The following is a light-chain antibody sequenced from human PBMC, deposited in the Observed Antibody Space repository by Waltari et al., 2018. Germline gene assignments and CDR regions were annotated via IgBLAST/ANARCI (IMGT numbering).Light chain of an antibody. CDR1: QSVSSSY. CDR2: GAA. V-gene: IGKV3-20*01. Sequence: EIVLTQSPGTLSLSPGDRATLSCRASQSVSSSYLAWYQQKPGQAPRLLSYGAASRATGIPDRFSGSGSGTDFTLTISRLEPEDFAVYYCQQYGSSPGTFGQGTKVEIK. CDR3: QQYGSSPGT. J-gene: IGKJ1*01.